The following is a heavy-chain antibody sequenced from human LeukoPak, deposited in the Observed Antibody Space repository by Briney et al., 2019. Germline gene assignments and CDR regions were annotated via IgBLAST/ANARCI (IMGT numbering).Heavy chain of an antibody. D-gene: IGHD3-10*01. Sequence: GGSLRLSCAASGFTFSNAWMNWVRQAPGKGLEWVSYISSASSYTNYADSVKGRFTISRDNAKNSLYLQMNSLRAEDTAVYYCARDLYGSGSYGFDYWGQGTLVTVSS. CDR2: ISSASSYT. CDR1: GFTFSNAW. CDR3: ARDLYGSGSYGFDY. J-gene: IGHJ4*02. V-gene: IGHV3-11*06.